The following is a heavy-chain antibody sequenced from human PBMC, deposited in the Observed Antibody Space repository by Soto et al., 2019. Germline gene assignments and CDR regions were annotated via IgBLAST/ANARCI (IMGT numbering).Heavy chain of an antibody. J-gene: IGHJ4*02. Sequence: QVQLVQSGPEVKRPGASVRISCRTAGYSFKNYAIHWVRQAPGKKLEWMGWSNEGSGNTRYSQKFRGRMSIARDTSASTSYLDLRSLTSEDTAIYFCARDDRTISGAVTLDYWGPGTLVTVSS. CDR1: GYSFKNYA. D-gene: IGHD3-3*02. CDR2: SNEGSGNT. V-gene: IGHV1-3*01. CDR3: ARDDRTISGAVTLDY.